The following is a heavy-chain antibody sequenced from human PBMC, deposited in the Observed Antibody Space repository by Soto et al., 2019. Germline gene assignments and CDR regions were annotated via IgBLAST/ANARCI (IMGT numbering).Heavy chain of an antibody. CDR2: IYYSGST. Sequence: SSETLSLTCAVSGGSISSGGYSWSWIRQPPGKGLEWIGYIYYSGSTYYNPSLKSRVTISVDTSKNQFSLKLSSVTAADTAVYYCARAGYCSGGSCHSTNPPFDYWGQGTLVTVSS. J-gene: IGHJ4*02. D-gene: IGHD2-15*01. CDR1: GGSISSGGYS. V-gene: IGHV4-61*08. CDR3: ARAGYCSGGSCHSTNPPFDY.